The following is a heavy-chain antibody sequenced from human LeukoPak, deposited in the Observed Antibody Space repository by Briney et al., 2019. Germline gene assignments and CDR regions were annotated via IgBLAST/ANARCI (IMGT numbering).Heavy chain of an antibody. CDR3: ARRPYGSGRGWFDP. J-gene: IGHJ5*02. V-gene: IGHV4-59*08. CDR2: IYYSGST. D-gene: IGHD3-10*01. CDR1: GGSISSYY. Sequence: SETLSLTCTVSGGSISSYYWSWIRPPPGKGLEWIGYIYYSGSTNYNPSLKSRVTISVDTSKTQFSLKLSSVTAADTAVYYCARRPYGSGRGWFDPWGQGTLVTVSS.